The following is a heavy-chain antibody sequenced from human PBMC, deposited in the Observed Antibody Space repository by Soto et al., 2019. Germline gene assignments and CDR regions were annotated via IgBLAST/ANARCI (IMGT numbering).Heavy chain of an antibody. V-gene: IGHV4-30-4*01. CDR3: ARGWGRGYSYGYFDY. D-gene: IGHD5-18*01. J-gene: IGHJ4*02. Sequence: QVQLQESGPGLVKPSQTLSLTCTVSGGSISSDDYYWSWIRQPPGKGLEWIGYIYYSGSTYYNPSLQSRVTISVDTSKNQVSLKLSSVTAADTAVYYCARGWGRGYSYGYFDYWGQGTLVTVSS. CDR2: IYYSGST. CDR1: GGSISSDDYY.